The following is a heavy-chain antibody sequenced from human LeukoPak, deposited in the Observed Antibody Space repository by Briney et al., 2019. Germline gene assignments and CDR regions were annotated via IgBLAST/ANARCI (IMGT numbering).Heavy chain of an antibody. CDR1: GFTFSSYS. CDR2: ISSSSSTI. CDR3: AKDMAAYYYASGNIDY. D-gene: IGHD3-10*01. Sequence: HPGGSLRLSCAASGFTFSSYSMNWVRQAPGKGLEWVSYISSSSSTIYYADSVKGRFTISRDNAKNSLYLQMNSLRAEDTALYYCAKDMAAYYYASGNIDYWGQGTLVTVSS. J-gene: IGHJ4*02. V-gene: IGHV3-48*01.